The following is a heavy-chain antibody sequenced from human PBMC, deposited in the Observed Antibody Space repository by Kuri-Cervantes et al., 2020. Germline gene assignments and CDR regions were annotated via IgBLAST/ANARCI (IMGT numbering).Heavy chain of an antibody. CDR2: FDPEDGET. Sequence: ASVKVSCKVSGYTLTELSMHWVRQAPGKGLEWMGGFDPEDGETIYAQKFQGRVTMTRNTSISTAYMELSSLRSEDTAVYYCARGPGSSWYVYYYHGMDVWGQGTTVTVSS. V-gene: IGHV1-24*01. J-gene: IGHJ6*02. CDR3: ARGPGSSWYVYYYHGMDV. D-gene: IGHD6-13*01. CDR1: GYTLTELS.